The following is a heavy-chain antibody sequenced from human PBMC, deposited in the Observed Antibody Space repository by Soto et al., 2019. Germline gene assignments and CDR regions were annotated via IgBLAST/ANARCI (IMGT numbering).Heavy chain of an antibody. D-gene: IGHD1-26*01. J-gene: IGHJ4*02. CDR3: ARGNMVYSDEPGYFDY. Sequence: SQTLSLTCAISGDSVSSNSAAWNWIRQSPSRGLEWLGRTYYRSKWYNDYAVSVKSRITINPDTSKNQFSLQLNSVTPEDTAVYYCARGNMVYSDEPGYFDYWGQGTLVTVSS. V-gene: IGHV6-1*01. CDR2: TYYRSKWYN. CDR1: GDSVSSNSAA.